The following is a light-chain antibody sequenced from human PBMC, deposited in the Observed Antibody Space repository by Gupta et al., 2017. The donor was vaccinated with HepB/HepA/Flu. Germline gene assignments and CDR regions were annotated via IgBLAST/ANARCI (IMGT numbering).Light chain of an antibody. CDR3: QSYDSSLSPVV. CDR2: GNS. V-gene: IGLV1-40*01. Sequence: QSVLTQPPSVSGAPGQRVTISCTGSSSNIGAGYDVHWYQQLPGTAPKLLIYGNSNRPSAVPARFSGSKSGTSASLAITGLQAEDEADYYCQSYDSSLSPVVFGGGTKLTVL. J-gene: IGLJ2*01. CDR1: SSNIGAGYD.